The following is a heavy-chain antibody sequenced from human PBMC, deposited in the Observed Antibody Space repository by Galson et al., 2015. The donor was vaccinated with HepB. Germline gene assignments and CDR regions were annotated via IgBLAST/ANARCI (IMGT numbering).Heavy chain of an antibody. CDR2: ISYDGSNK. CDR1: GFTFSSYA. J-gene: IGHJ4*02. CDR3: ASAFPSVGIAAAGDDY. Sequence: SLRLSCAASGFTFSSYAMHWVRQAPGKGLEWVAVISYDGSNKYYADSVKGRFTISRDNSKNTLYLQMNSLRAEDTAVYYCASAFPSVGIAAAGDDYWGQGTLVTVSS. V-gene: IGHV3-30*04. D-gene: IGHD6-13*01.